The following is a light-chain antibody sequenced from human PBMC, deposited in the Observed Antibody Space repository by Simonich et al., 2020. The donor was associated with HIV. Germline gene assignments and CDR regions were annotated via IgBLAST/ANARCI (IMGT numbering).Light chain of an antibody. CDR3: QQYGSSPFT. J-gene: IGKJ3*01. CDR1: QRVSDSF. Sequence: EIVLTQSPGTLSLSPGERATLSCRASQRVSDSFLAWYQQKPCLAPRLLIYDASSRATGTPDRFSGSGSGTDFTLTISRLEPEDFAVYYCQQYGSSPFTFGPGTKVDIK. CDR2: DAS. V-gene: IGKV3D-20*01.